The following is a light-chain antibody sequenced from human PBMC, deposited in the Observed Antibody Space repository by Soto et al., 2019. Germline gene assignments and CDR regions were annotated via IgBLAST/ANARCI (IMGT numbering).Light chain of an antibody. CDR2: DVT. V-gene: IGLV2-14*01. CDR1: SSDVCGYNY. Sequence: QSALTQPASVSGSPGQSITIYCSGTSSDVCGYNYVSWFQQHPDKVPKLMIYDVTNRPSGISNRFSGSMSGNTASLTISGLQAEDEADYYCPSYTSSSSYVFGPGTKLTVL. J-gene: IGLJ1*01. CDR3: PSYTSSSSYV.